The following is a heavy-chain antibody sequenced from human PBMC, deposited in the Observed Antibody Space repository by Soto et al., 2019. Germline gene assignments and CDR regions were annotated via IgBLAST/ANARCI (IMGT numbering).Heavy chain of an antibody. V-gene: IGHV4-4*07. J-gene: IGHJ4*02. CDR3: ARNHDFWSGYLGGLFDY. CDR1: GGSISSYY. CDR2: IYTSGST. D-gene: IGHD3-3*01. Sequence: SETLSLTCTVSGGSISSYYWSWIRQPAGKGLEWIGRIYTSGSTNYNPSLKSRVTMSVDTSKNQFSLKLSSVTAADTAVYYCARNHDFWSGYLGGLFDYWGQGTLVTVSS.